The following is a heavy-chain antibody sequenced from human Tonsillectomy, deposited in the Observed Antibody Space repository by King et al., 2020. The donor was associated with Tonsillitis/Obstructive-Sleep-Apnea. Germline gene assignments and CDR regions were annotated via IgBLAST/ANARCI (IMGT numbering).Heavy chain of an antibody. V-gene: IGHV3-48*03. Sequence: VQLVESGGGLVQPGGSLRLSCAASGFTFSSFEMNWVRQAPGKGLEGLSYISSSGVTIYYADSVKGRFTISRDNAKNSLSLQMNSLRAEDTAVYYCARGTPPIEQIFSYYYGLDVWGQGTTVTVSS. CDR3: ARGTPPIEQIFSYYYGLDV. CDR1: GFTFSSFE. D-gene: IGHD3-3*01. J-gene: IGHJ6*02. CDR2: ISSSGVTI.